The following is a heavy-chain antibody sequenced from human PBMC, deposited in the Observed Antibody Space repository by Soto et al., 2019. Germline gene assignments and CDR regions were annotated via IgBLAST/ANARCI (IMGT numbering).Heavy chain of an antibody. D-gene: IGHD2-2*01. V-gene: IGHV5-51*01. Sequence: PGESLKISCKGSGYSFTSYWIGWVRQMPGKGLEWIGIIYPGDSDTRYSPSFQGQVTISADKSISTAYLQWSSLKASDTAMYYCARRGVPTPYYYYYGMDVWGQGTTVTVSS. CDR3: ARRGVPTPYYYYYGMDV. J-gene: IGHJ6*02. CDR2: IYPGDSDT. CDR1: GYSFTSYW.